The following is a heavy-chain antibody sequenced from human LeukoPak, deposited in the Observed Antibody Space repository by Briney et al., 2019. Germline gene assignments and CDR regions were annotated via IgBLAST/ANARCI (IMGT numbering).Heavy chain of an antibody. CDR3: ARAGVAARLTPFDY. CDR1: AGNFSSYA. V-gene: IGHV1-69*01. Sequence: SSVKVSCKASAGNFSSYAISWVRQAPGQGLEWMGGIIPIFGTANYAQKFQGRVTITADESTSTAYMELSSLRSEDTAVYYCARAGVAARLTPFDYWGQGTLVTVSS. CDR2: IIPIFGTA. J-gene: IGHJ4*02. D-gene: IGHD6-6*01.